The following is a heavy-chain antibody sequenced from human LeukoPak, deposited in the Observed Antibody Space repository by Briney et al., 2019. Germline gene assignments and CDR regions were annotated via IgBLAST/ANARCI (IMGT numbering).Heavy chain of an antibody. J-gene: IGHJ5*02. CDR1: GYTFTSFA. D-gene: IGHD3-10*01. CDR2: IIPIFGTA. Sequence: SVKVSCKASGYTFTSFAMTWARQAPGQGLEWMGGIIPIFGTADYAQKFQGRVTITADESTSTAYMELSSLRSEDTAVYYCARDPNYYGSGSYRVLVNWFDPWGQGTLVTVSS. V-gene: IGHV1-69*13. CDR3: ARDPNYYGSGSYRVLVNWFDP.